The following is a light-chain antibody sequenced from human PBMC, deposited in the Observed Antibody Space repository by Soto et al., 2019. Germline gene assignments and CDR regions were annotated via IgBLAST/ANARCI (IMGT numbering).Light chain of an antibody. CDR2: GAS. V-gene: IGKV3-20*01. CDR3: HQYGTSRYA. Sequence: EIVLTQSPGTLSLSPGERATLSCRASQSVSSSFLSWYQQKPGQAPRLLIYGASNRATGIPDRFIGSGCGTDFTLTIIRLEAQDFVVDYCHQYGTSRYAFGQGTKVDIK. CDR1: QSVSSSF. J-gene: IGKJ1*01.